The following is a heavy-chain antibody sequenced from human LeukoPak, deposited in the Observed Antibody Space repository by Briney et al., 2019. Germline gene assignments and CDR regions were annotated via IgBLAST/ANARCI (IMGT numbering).Heavy chain of an antibody. Sequence: GGSLRLSCAASGFTFDDYAMHWVRQAPGKGLEWVSGISWNSGSIGYADSVKGRFTISRDNAKNSLYLQMNSLRAEDTALYYCAKDGRYGADAFDIWGQGTMVTVSS. CDR2: ISWNSGSI. CDR3: AKDGRYGADAFDI. CDR1: GFTFDDYA. J-gene: IGHJ3*02. V-gene: IGHV3-9*01. D-gene: IGHD5-12*01.